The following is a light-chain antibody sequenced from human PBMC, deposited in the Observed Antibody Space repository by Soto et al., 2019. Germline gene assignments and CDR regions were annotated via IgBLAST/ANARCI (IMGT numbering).Light chain of an antibody. CDR2: DAS. Sequence: DIQMTQSPSTLSASVGDRVTITCRASQSISSWLAWYQQKPGKAPKLLIYDASSLESGVPSRFSGSGTGTEFTLTISSLQPDDFATYYCQQYNSYSPLTFGQGTKVDIK. J-gene: IGKJ1*01. V-gene: IGKV1-5*01. CDR3: QQYNSYSPLT. CDR1: QSISSW.